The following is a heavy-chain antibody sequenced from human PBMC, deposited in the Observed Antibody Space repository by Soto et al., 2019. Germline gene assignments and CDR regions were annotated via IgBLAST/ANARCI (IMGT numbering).Heavy chain of an antibody. CDR1: GFTFDDYA. CDR2: ISWNSGSR. Sequence: EVQLVESGGGLVQPGRSLRLSCAASGFTFDDYAMHWVRQTPGKGLEWVSGISWNSGSRGNADSVKGRFTISRDNAKNSLYPQMNRLRAEDTALYYCAKDLYSNYDYYGMDVWGQGTTVTVSS. D-gene: IGHD4-4*01. V-gene: IGHV3-9*01. J-gene: IGHJ6*02. CDR3: AKDLYSNYDYYGMDV.